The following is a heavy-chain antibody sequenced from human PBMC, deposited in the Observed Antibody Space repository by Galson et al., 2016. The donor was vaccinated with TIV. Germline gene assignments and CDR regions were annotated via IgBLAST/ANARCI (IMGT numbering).Heavy chain of an antibody. CDR3: ASSGYSSSWWTFDY. J-gene: IGHJ4*02. Sequence: SVKVSCKASGYTFSSYAMHWVRQAPGQGLEWMGWISAGNGNTKYSQEFQGRVTITRDTSASTAYMELSSLRSEDTAVYYCASSGYSSSWWTFDYWGQGALVTVSS. CDR2: ISAGNGNT. V-gene: IGHV1-3*01. D-gene: IGHD6-13*01. CDR1: GYTFSSYA.